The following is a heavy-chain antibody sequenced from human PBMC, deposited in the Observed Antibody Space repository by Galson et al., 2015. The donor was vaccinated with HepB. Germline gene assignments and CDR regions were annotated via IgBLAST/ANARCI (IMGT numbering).Heavy chain of an antibody. CDR2: ISYDGSNK. CDR3: ARDPVTRGYFDY. V-gene: IGHV3-30-3*01. Sequence: LRLSCAASGFTFSSYAMHWVRQAPGKGLEWVAVISYDGSNKYYADSVKGRFTISRDNSKNTLYLQMNSLRAEDTAVYYCARDPVTRGYFDYWGQGTLVTVSS. CDR1: GFTFSSYA. J-gene: IGHJ4*02. D-gene: IGHD4-17*01.